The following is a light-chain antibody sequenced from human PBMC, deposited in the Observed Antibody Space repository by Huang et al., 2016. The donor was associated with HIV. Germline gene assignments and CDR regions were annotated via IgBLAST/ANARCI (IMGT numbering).Light chain of an antibody. V-gene: IGKV3-20*01. CDR2: GVS. CDR1: QSVSSDY. J-gene: IGKJ4*01. Sequence: EIVLTQSPGTLSLSPGDRATLSCRASQSVSSDYLAWYQQRPGQAPRVLIYGVSSRATGIPDRFNGSGSGTDFTLIIGRLEPEDFALYYCQQYGTSPVTFGGGTKVEIK. CDR3: QQYGTSPVT.